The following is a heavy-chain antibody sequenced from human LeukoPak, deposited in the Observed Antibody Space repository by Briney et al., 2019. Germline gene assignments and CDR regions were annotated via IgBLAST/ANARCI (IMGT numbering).Heavy chain of an antibody. Sequence: PGGSLRLSCAASGFTFSSYGMHWVRQAPGKGLEWVAVIAYDGSNKYYAVCVKGRFTISRDNSKNTLYLQMNSQRAEDTAVYYCAKVITIFGVVSIDYWGQGTLVTVSS. V-gene: IGHV3-30*18. CDR1: GFTFSSYG. CDR2: IAYDGSNK. J-gene: IGHJ4*02. CDR3: AKVITIFGVVSIDY. D-gene: IGHD3-3*01.